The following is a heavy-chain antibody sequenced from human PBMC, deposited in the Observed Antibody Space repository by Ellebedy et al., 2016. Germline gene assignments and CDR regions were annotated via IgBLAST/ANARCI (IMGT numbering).Heavy chain of an antibody. D-gene: IGHD4/OR15-4a*01. J-gene: IGHJ4*02. V-gene: IGHV3-7*01. CDR2: INEEGSDI. CDR1: GFAFSQYW. Sequence: GGSLRLXXAASGFAFSQYWMSWVRQAPGKGLEWVANINEEGSDINYVDSVDGRFTISRDNAKRSLYLQMNSLRVEDTAVYYCAKDLWRGANDGWGQGTLVTVSS. CDR3: AKDLWRGANDG.